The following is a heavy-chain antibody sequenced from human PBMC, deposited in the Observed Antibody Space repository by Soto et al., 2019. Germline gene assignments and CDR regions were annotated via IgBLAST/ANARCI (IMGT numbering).Heavy chain of an antibody. J-gene: IGHJ6*02. V-gene: IGHV3-66*01. CDR2: IRGGGNT. CDR1: GFTVSTDW. CDR3: VRENYYYGMDV. Sequence: GSLRLSCAASGFTVSTDWMYWVRQAPGKGLEWVSVIRGGGNTFYADSVEGRFTISRDNSKNTVYLQMNSLRVEDTAMYYCVRENYYYGMDVWGQGTTVTVSS.